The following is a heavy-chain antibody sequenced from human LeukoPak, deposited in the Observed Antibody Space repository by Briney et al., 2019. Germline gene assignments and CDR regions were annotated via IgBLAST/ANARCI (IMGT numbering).Heavy chain of an antibody. CDR3: ARSGQQLVLGYYYYGMDV. Sequence: ASVKVSCKASGYTFTSYGFSWVRQAPGQGLEWMGWISAYNGNTNYAQKLQGRVTMTTDTSTSTAYMELRSLRSDDTAVYYCARSGQQLVLGYYYYGMDVWGQGTTVTVSS. J-gene: IGHJ6*02. CDR1: GYTFTSYG. CDR2: ISAYNGNT. V-gene: IGHV1-18*01. D-gene: IGHD6-13*01.